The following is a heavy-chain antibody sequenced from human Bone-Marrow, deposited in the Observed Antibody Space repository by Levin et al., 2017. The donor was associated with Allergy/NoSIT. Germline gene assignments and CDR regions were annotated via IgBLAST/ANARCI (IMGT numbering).Heavy chain of an antibody. V-gene: IGHV4-59*11. CDR1: GVSISRHW. D-gene: IGHD3-16*01. J-gene: IGHJ4*02. Sequence: SETLSLTCILSGVSISRHWWSWIRQPPGKGLEWIGSIYYTGSSGYNPSLRSRVSISVDTSKDQFSLKLTSMTATDSAVYYCAERGGGHWGPGILVTVSS. CDR3: AERGGGH. CDR2: IYYTGSS.